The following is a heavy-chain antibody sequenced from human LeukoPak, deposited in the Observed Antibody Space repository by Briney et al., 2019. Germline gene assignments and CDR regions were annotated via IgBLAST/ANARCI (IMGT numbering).Heavy chain of an antibody. Sequence: GGSLRLSCAASGFTFSSYEMNWVRQAPGKGLEWVSKISSSGSAIYYAGSVKGRFTISRDNAKSTLYLQMNSLRAEDTAVYYCARGGSLGYWGQGTLVTVSS. CDR3: ARGGSLGY. CDR1: GFTFSSYE. D-gene: IGHD6-19*01. CDR2: ISSSGSAI. J-gene: IGHJ4*02. V-gene: IGHV3-48*03.